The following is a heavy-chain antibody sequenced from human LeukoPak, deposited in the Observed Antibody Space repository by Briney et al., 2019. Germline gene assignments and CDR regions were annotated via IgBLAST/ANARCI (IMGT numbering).Heavy chain of an antibody. D-gene: IGHD3-22*01. J-gene: IGHJ5*02. Sequence: SVKVSCKASGGTFSSYAISWVRQAPGQGLEWMGGIIPIFGTANYAQKFQGRVTITTDESTSTAYMELSSLRSEDTAVYYCARVGYYDSSGYYPNWFDPWGQGTLVTVSS. CDR1: GGTFSSYA. CDR3: ARVGYYDSSGYYPNWFDP. V-gene: IGHV1-69*05. CDR2: IIPIFGTA.